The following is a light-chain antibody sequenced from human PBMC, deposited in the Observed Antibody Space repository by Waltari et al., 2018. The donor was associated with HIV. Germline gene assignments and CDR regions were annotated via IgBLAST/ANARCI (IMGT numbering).Light chain of an antibody. CDR2: QDK. Sequence: SYELTQPPSVSVSPGQTASISCSGDKLGDRYASWYQQRPGQSPVLIIYQDKKRPSGIPERFSGSNSGNTATLTISGTQTTDEADYYCQVWDYRGYVMFGGGTKLTVL. V-gene: IGLV3-1*01. CDR1: KLGDRY. J-gene: IGLJ3*02. CDR3: QVWDYRGYVM.